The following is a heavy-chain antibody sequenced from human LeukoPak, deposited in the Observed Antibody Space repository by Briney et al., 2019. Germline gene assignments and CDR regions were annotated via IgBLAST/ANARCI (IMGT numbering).Heavy chain of an antibody. V-gene: IGHV3-23*01. Sequence: GGSLRLSCAASGFTFSSYAMSWVRQAPGKGPEWVSAISGSGVSTYYADSVKGRVTISRDSSKNTLNLQLNSLRAEDTAIYYCAKVYDFWSRGYYFDYWGQGTLVTVSS. CDR2: ISGSGVST. CDR3: AKVYDFWSRGYYFDY. D-gene: IGHD3-3*01. J-gene: IGHJ4*02. CDR1: GFTFSSYA.